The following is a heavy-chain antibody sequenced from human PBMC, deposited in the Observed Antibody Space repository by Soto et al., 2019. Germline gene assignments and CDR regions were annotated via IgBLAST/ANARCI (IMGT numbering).Heavy chain of an antibody. V-gene: IGHV4-30-4*01. CDR1: GDAISGSDHY. CDR2: SHYSGSA. Sequence: QVHLQESGPGLVRPAQTLSLTCTVSGDAISGSDHYCVWIRQPPWKGLEWIGYSHYSGSAYYNPSLKSRVTFSVDTSKTQFYLNLNSMTAADTAVYFCAREGGTVKGSLEIWGQGKMVTVSS. CDR3: AREGGTVKGSLEI. D-gene: IGHD1-7*01. J-gene: IGHJ3*02.